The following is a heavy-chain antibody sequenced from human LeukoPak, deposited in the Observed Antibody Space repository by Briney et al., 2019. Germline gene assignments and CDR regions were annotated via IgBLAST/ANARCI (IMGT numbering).Heavy chain of an antibody. CDR2: IKQDGSEK. J-gene: IGHJ4*02. Sequence: GGSLRLSCAASGFTFSSYWMGWVRQAPGKGLEWVANIKQDGSEKYYVDSLKGRFTISRDNAKNSLYLQMNSLRAEDTAVYFCARDLDGYNYSFDYWGRGTLVTVSS. CDR1: GFTFSSYW. D-gene: IGHD5-24*01. CDR3: ARDLDGYNYSFDY. V-gene: IGHV3-7*01.